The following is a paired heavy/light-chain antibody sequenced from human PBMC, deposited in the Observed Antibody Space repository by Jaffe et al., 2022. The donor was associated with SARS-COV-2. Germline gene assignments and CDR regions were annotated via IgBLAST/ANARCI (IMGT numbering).Heavy chain of an antibody. J-gene: IGHJ6*03. CDR1: GFSFSNVW. Sequence: EVQLVESGGGLVKPGGSVRLSCAASGFSFSNVWMTWVRQAPGKGLEWVGRIKKETEGATTDYAAPVKGRFTISRDDSKNTLFLQMNNLKTEDSGVYFCVTISWDYWFYYMDVWGKGTTVIVS. D-gene: IGHD2-8*02. CDR2: IKKETEGATT. CDR3: VTISWDYWFYYMDV. V-gene: IGHV3-15*01.
Light chain of an antibody. V-gene: IGLV1-44*01. CDR2: SNN. CDR3: AVWDDSLNGYV. J-gene: IGLJ1*01. CDR1: SSNIGKNV. Sequence: QSVLTQVPSTSGTPGQRITISCSGSSSNIGKNVVTWYHQLPGTAPQLLIYSNNQRPSGVPDRFSGYKSGTSASLAISGLQSADESDYYCAVWDDSLNGYVFGTGTKVTVL.